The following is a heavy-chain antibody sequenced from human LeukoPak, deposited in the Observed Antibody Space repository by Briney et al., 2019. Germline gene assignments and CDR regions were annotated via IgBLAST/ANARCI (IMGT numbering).Heavy chain of an antibody. Sequence: NPSETLSLTCTVSGGSISSYYWSWIRQPPGKGLEWTGYISDSGSTNYNPSLKSRHTISVDTSKNQFSLKLSSVTAADTAVYYCARTRYSSGWFFDYWGQGTLVTVSS. J-gene: IGHJ4*02. CDR3: ARTRYSSGWFFDY. D-gene: IGHD6-19*01. CDR2: ISDSGST. V-gene: IGHV4-59*01. CDR1: GGSISSYY.